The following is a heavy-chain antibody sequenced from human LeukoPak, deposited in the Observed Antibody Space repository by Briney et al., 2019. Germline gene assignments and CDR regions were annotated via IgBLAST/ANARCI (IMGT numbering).Heavy chain of an antibody. CDR1: GGSFSGYY. CDR3: ARGLSGYSSGWYRYYFDY. Sequence: SETLSLTCAVYGGSFSGYYWSWIHQPPGKGLEWIGEINHSGSTNYNPSLKSRVTISVDTSKNQFSLKLSSVTAADTAVYYCARGLSGYSSGWYRYYFDYWGQGTLVTVSS. J-gene: IGHJ4*02. CDR2: INHSGST. V-gene: IGHV4-34*01. D-gene: IGHD6-19*01.